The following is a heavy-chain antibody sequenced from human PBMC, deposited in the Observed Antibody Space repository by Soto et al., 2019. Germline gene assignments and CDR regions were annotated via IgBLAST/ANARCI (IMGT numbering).Heavy chain of an antibody. Sequence: GESLKISCAASGFTFSSYAMSWVRQAPGKGLEWVSAISGSGGSTYYADSVKGRFTISRDNSKNTLYLQMNSLRAEDTAVYYCAKDPAEPINWFDPWGQGTLVTVSS. CDR2: ISGSGGST. V-gene: IGHV3-23*01. J-gene: IGHJ5*02. CDR1: GFTFSSYA. CDR3: AKDPAEPINWFDP.